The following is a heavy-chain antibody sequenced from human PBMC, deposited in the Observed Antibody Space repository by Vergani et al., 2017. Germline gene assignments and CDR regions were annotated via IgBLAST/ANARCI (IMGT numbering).Heavy chain of an antibody. J-gene: IGHJ1*01. CDR2: ISYDGTQK. D-gene: IGHD1-1*01. CDR1: GFTSSSYG. V-gene: IGHV3-30*03. Sequence: QVHLVESGGGVVQPGRSLRLSCGVSGFTSSSYGRHWVRQAPGKGLEWWALISYDGTQKYYADSVKGRFTISRDNSKSTLYMQRNSLRTEDTAVYYCATKSCGTPGCQIGYFREWGQGTLVTVSS. CDR3: ATKSCGTPGCQIGYFRE.